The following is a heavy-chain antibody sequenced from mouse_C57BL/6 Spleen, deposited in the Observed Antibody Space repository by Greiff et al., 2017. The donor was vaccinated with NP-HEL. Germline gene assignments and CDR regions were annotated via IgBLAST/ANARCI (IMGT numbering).Heavy chain of an antibody. CDR1: GYTFTSYG. D-gene: IGHD1-1*01. CDR3: ARHFYYYGSSYEYFDV. V-gene: IGHV1-81*01. J-gene: IGHJ1*03. Sequence: QAHVKQSGAELARPGASAKLSCKASGYTFTSYGISWVKQRTGQGLEWIGEIYPRSGNTYYNEKFKGKATLTAGKSSSTAYMELRSLTSEDSAVYFCARHFYYYGSSYEYFDVWGTGTTVTVSS. CDR2: IYPRSGNT.